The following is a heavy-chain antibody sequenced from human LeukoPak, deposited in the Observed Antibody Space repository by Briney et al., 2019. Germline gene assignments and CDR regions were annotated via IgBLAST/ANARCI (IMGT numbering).Heavy chain of an antibody. D-gene: IGHD3-10*01. Sequence: SVKVSCKASGCTFSNFAFSWVRQAPGQGLQWVGRIIPIVDVTSYAQNFKGRVTITADESTTTAYMELSSLRSEDTAVYYCAKEMGDREFYFDYWGQGTLVTVSS. CDR3: AKEMGDREFYFDY. CDR1: GCTFSNFA. J-gene: IGHJ4*02. CDR2: IIPIVDVT. V-gene: IGHV1-69*04.